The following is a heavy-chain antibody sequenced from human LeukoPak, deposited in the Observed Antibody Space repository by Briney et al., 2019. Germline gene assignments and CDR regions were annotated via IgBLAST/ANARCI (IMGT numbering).Heavy chain of an antibody. J-gene: IGHJ4*02. V-gene: IGHV3-21*01. CDR3: ARLMATILVKGYYFDY. Sequence: GGSLRLSCAASGFKFSSYSMKWVRQAPGKGLEWVSFISSSSSYIYYADSLKGRFTISRDNAKNSLYLQMNSLRAEDTAVYYCARLMATILVKGYYFDYWGQGTLVTVSS. CDR1: GFKFSSYS. D-gene: IGHD5-24*01. CDR2: ISSSSSYI.